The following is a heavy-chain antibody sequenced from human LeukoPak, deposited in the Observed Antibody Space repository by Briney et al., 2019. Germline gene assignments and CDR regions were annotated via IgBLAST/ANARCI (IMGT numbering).Heavy chain of an antibody. CDR2: IIPIFGTA. J-gene: IGHJ3*02. Sequence: GASVKVSCKASGGTFSSYAISWVRQAPGQGLEWMGGIIPIFGTANYAQKFQGRVTITTDESTSTAYMELSSLRSEDTAVYYCARPGVPGPPVAFDIWGQGTMVTVSS. D-gene: IGHD7-27*01. CDR3: ARPGVPGPPVAFDI. CDR1: GGTFSSYA. V-gene: IGHV1-69*05.